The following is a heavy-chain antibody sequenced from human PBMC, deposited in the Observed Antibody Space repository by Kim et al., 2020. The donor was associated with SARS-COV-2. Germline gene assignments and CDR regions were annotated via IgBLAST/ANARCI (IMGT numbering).Heavy chain of an antibody. CDR2: IYPGDSDT. CDR3: ARNVVVPAAMSGPYYYYYYGMDV. V-gene: IGHV5-51*01. CDR1: GYSFTSYW. Sequence: GESLKISCKGSGYSFTSYWIGWVRQMPGKGLEWMGIIYPGDSDTRYSPSFQGQVTISADKSISTAYLQWSSLKASDTAMYYCARNVVVPAAMSGPYYYYYYGMDVCGQGTTVTVSS. D-gene: IGHD2-2*01. J-gene: IGHJ6*02.